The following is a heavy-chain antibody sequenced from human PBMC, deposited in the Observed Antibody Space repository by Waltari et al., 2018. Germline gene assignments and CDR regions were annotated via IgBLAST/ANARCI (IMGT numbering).Heavy chain of an antibody. CDR1: RFTFSTYA. V-gene: IGHV3-23*01. D-gene: IGHD3-22*01. CDR3: AKDSYYDSSGYFFAAFDI. J-gene: IGHJ3*02. Sequence: EVQLLESGGGLVQPGGSLRLSCAGSRFTFSTYAMSWVRQAPGKGLEWVSAISGGGGSTHYADSVKGRFTISRDNAKNTLYLQMNSLRAEDTAVYYCAKDSYYDSSGYFFAAFDIWGQGTMVTVSS. CDR2: ISGGGGST.